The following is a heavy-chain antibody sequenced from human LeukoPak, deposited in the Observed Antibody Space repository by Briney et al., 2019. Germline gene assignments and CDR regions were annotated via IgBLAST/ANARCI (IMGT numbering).Heavy chain of an antibody. CDR2: FSGSGGTT. CDR1: GFTFSNYA. J-gene: IGHJ6*03. D-gene: IGHD2-8*01. Sequence: PGGSLSLSCVASGFTFSNYAMNWVRQAPGRGLEWVSGFSGSGGTTYYADSVKGRFTISRDNSKNTLHLQMNSLRVEDTAVYYCANGNRCTSPNCLGYYYFYMDVWGKGTTVTVSS. CDR3: ANGNRCTSPNCLGYYYFYMDV. V-gene: IGHV3-23*01.